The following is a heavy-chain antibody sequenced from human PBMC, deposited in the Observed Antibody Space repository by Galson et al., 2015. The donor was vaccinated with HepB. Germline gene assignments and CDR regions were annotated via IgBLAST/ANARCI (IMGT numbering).Heavy chain of an antibody. D-gene: IGHD6-19*01. J-gene: IGHJ5*02. V-gene: IGHV3-74*01. CDR1: GFTFNNYW. Sequence: SLRLSCAASGFTFNNYWMHWVRQAPGKGLVWVSRTNSDGSSTSYADSVKGRFTISRDNAKNTLYLQMNSLRAEDTAVYYCARDLWGYSGSHGWFDPWGQGTLVTVSS. CDR2: TNSDGSST. CDR3: ARDLWGYSGSHGWFDP.